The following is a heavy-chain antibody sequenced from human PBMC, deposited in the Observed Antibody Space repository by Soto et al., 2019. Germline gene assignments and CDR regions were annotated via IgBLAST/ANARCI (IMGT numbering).Heavy chain of an antibody. V-gene: IGHV1-3*01. D-gene: IGHD3-10*01. Sequence: QVPLVQSGAEVKKPGASVKVSCKASGHTSTNYAVHWVRQAPGQRLEWMGRIDAGNGNTKYSQKFQGRVTITTDTSASTAYMELSSLRSEDTAVYYCAREGSTYGSTFDYWGQGTLVTVSS. CDR1: GHTSTNYA. CDR2: IDAGNGNT. J-gene: IGHJ4*02. CDR3: AREGSTYGSTFDY.